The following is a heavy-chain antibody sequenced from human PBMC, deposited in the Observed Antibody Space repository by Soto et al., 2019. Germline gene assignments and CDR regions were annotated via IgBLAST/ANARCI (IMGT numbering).Heavy chain of an antibody. Sequence: PGGSLRLSCAASGFTFSSYWMYWVRQAPGKGLVWVSRINSDGSSTTYVDSVKGRFTISRDNAKNTLYLQMNSLRAEDTAVYYCATKGGYCSGGSCPLAYWGQGTLVTVSS. J-gene: IGHJ4*02. D-gene: IGHD2-15*01. CDR1: GFTFSSYW. CDR2: INSDGSST. V-gene: IGHV3-74*01. CDR3: ATKGGYCSGGSCPLAY.